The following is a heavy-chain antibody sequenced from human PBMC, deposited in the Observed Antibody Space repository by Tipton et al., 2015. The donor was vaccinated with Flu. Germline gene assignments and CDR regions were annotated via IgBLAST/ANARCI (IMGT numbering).Heavy chain of an antibody. CDR1: GYFISSGYY. CDR2: IFHSGDT. Sequence: TLSLTCDVSGYFISSGYYWGWIRQPPGKGLEWIGSIFHSGDTLYNPSLKRRVTVPVDTLKNQSSLKVTSVTAAETALYYCTRHANYGSGSPYYFDHWGQGSLVTVSS. CDR3: TRHANYGSGSPYYFDH. J-gene: IGHJ4*02. D-gene: IGHD3-10*01. V-gene: IGHV4-38-2*01.